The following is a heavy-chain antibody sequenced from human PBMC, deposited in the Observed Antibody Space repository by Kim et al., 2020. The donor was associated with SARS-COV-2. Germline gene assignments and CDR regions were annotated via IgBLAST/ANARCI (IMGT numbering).Heavy chain of an antibody. V-gene: IGHV4-59*01. D-gene: IGHD6-19*01. CDR1: GGSISSYY. CDR3: ARVGLVKIDGGWFDP. J-gene: IGHJ5*02. Sequence: SETLSLTCTVSGGSISSYYWSWIRQPPGMGLEWIGYIYYSGSTNYNPSLKSRVTIPVDTSKNQFSLKLSFVTAADTAVYYFARVGLVKIDGGWFDPWGQG. CDR2: IYYSGST.